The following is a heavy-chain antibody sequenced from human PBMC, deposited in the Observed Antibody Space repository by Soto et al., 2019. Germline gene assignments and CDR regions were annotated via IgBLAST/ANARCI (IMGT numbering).Heavy chain of an antibody. V-gene: IGHV3-9*01. CDR1: GFTFDDDA. J-gene: IGHJ1*01. Sequence: GGSLRLSXAASGFTFDDDAMHWVRQVPGKGLEWVSGINWNSGSIGYADSVKGRFAISRDNAKNSLHLQMNSLRAEDTTFYYCVKDESINWYSGHFRHWGQGTLVTVSS. CDR3: VKDESINWYSGHFRH. D-gene: IGHD6-13*01. CDR2: INWNSGSI.